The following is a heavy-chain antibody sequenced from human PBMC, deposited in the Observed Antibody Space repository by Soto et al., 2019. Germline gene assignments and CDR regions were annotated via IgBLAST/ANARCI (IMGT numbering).Heavy chain of an antibody. V-gene: IGHV3-23*01. Sequence: EVHLLESGGGLVQPGGSLRLSCEASGFTFSSYAMTWVRQAPGRGLEGVSGITGSGGRTYYADSVKGRFTISRDNSKSTLYLQMNSLRAEDTAVYYCAKDTRYGDYVRWFDSWGQGTPVTVSS. CDR2: ITGSGGRT. D-gene: IGHD4-17*01. J-gene: IGHJ5*01. CDR3: AKDTRYGDYVRWFDS. CDR1: GFTFSSYA.